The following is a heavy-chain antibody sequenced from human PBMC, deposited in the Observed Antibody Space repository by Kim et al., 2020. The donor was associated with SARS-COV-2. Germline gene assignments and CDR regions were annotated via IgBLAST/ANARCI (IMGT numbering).Heavy chain of an antibody. Sequence: GSNKSYAASVQGRFTIPRENSKNTLYLQMNSLRAEDTAVYYCAKAEAYDYWGQGTLVTVSS. CDR3: AKAEAYDY. V-gene: IGHV3-30*02. CDR2: GSNK. J-gene: IGHJ4*02.